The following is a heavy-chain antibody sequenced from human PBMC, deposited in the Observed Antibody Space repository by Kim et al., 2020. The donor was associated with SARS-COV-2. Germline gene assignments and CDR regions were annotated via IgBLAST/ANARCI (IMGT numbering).Heavy chain of an antibody. D-gene: IGHD2-15*01. CDR2: INPSGGST. Sequence: ASVKVSCKASGYTFTSYYMHWVRQAPGQGLEWMGIINPSGGSTSYAQKFQGRVTMTRDTSTSTVYMELSSLRSEDTAVYYCARGGAQNGDLGIVVVAADGLRFDYWGQGTLVTVSS. CDR1: GYTFTSYY. J-gene: IGHJ4*02. V-gene: IGHV1-46*01. CDR3: ARGGAQNGDLGIVVVAADGLRFDY.